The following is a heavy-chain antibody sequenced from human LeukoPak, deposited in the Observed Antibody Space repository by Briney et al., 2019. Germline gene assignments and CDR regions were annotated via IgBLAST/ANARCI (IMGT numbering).Heavy chain of an antibody. CDR2: ISSSSSYI. CDR1: GFTFSSYS. V-gene: IGHV3-21*04. Sequence: GGSLRLSCAASGFTFSSYSMNWVRQAPGKGLEWVSSISSSSSYIYYADSVKGRFTISRDNAKNSLYLQMNSLRAEDTAVYYCAKASLGYGAFDIWGQGTMVTVSS. D-gene: IGHD2-15*01. CDR3: AKASLGYGAFDI. J-gene: IGHJ3*02.